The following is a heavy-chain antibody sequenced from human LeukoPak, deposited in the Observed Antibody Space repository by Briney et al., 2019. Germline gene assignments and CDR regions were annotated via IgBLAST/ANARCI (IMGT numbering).Heavy chain of an antibody. Sequence: ASVKVSCKASGYTFTDYYMHWVRQAPGQGLEWMGWINPKSGGTNNAQKFQGRVTMTRDTSISTAYMEVSSLRSDDTAVYYCARTPHYYESCGSYYFQGMDVWGQGTTVTVSS. J-gene: IGHJ6*02. D-gene: IGHD3-22*01. CDR3: ARTPHYYESCGSYYFQGMDV. CDR1: GYTFTDYY. V-gene: IGHV1-2*02. CDR2: INPKSGGT.